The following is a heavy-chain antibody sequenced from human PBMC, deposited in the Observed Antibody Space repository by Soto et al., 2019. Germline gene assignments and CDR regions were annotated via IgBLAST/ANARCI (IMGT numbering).Heavy chain of an antibody. CDR1: GFTFSSYW. V-gene: IGHV3-74*01. D-gene: IGHD3-10*01. CDR3: TRDIGGGGGY. J-gene: IGHJ4*02. CDR2: TNEDGSTI. Sequence: EVQLVESGGGLVQPGGSLRLSCAASGFTFSSYWMHWVRQAPGKGLVWVSRTNEDGSTINYADSVKGRFTISRDNAKNMSYMEMNGGRAEDRAVYYCTRDIGGGGGYWGPGTLVTVSS.